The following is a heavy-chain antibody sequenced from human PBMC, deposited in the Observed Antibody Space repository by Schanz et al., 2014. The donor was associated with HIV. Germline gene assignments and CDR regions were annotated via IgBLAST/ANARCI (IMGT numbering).Heavy chain of an antibody. CDR1: GGSFSGNV. CDR2: IYFSGNT. CDR3: ARGLWEPRAIDI. D-gene: IGHD1-26*01. J-gene: IGHJ3*02. V-gene: IGHV4-34*01. Sequence: QVRLQQWGAGLLKPSETLSLTCAVYGGSFSGNVWSWIRQPPGKGLEWIGRIYFSGNTYYNPSLKSRVTMSVDTSQNQFSLNLSSMTAADTAVYYCARGLWEPRAIDIWGQGTMVTVSS.